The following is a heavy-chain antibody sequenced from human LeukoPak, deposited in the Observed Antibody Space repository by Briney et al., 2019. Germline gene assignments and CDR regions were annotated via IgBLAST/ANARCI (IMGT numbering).Heavy chain of an antibody. CDR1: GGSFSGYY. CDR3: ARGRVGAARRNYYYYYMDV. J-gene: IGHJ6*03. D-gene: IGHD6-6*01. CDR2: INHSGST. V-gene: IGHV4-34*01. Sequence: SETLSLTCAVYGGSFSGYYWSWIRQPPGKGLEWIGEINHSGSTNYNPSLKSRVTISVDTSKNQFSLKLSSVTAADTAVYYCARGRVGAARRNYYYYYMDVWGKGTTVTVSS.